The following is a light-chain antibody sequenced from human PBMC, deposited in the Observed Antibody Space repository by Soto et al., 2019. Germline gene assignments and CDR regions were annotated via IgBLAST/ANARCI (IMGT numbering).Light chain of an antibody. CDR3: QQYGSSPRT. CDR1: QRVSSSY. V-gene: IGKV3-20*01. J-gene: IGKJ1*01. CDR2: GAS. Sequence: EIVLTQSPGPLSLSPGERATLSCRASQRVSSSYLAWYQQKPGQAPRLLIYGASSRATGIPDRFRGSGAGTDFTLTISRLEPEAFAVYYCQQYGSSPRTFGQGTNVEIK.